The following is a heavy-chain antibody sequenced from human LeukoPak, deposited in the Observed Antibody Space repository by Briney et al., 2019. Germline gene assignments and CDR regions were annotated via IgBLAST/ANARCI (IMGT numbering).Heavy chain of an antibody. CDR2: INPSGGST. Sequence: GASVKVSCKASGYTFTSYYMHWVRQAPGQGLEWMGIINPSGGSTSYAQKFQGRVTMTRDTSTSTVYMELSSLRSEDTAVYYCARVVMSGDSRGYSLGYWGQGTLVTVSS. CDR3: ARVVMSGDSRGYSLGY. V-gene: IGHV1-46*01. CDR1: GYTFTSYY. J-gene: IGHJ4*02. D-gene: IGHD3-22*01.